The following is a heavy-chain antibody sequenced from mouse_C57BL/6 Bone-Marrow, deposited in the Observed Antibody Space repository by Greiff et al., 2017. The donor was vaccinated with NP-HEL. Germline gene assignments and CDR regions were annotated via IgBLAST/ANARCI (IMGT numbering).Heavy chain of an antibody. J-gene: IGHJ2*01. D-gene: IGHD1-1*01. CDR1: GYTFTDYN. CDR2: INPNNGGT. Sequence: VQLQQSGPELVKPGASVKIPCKASGYTFTDYNMDWVKQSHGKSLEWIGDINPNNGGTIYNQKFKGKATLTVDKSSSTAYMELRSLTSEDTAVYYCARKGVYGRFDYWGQGTTLTVSS. V-gene: IGHV1-18*01. CDR3: ARKGVYGRFDY.